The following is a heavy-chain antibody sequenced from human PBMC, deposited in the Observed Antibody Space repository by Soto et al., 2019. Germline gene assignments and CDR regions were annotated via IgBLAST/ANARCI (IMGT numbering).Heavy chain of an antibody. V-gene: IGHV3-7*05. CDR2: IEGDGSEK. J-gene: IGHJ5*02. CDR1: EFTFSTCW. D-gene: IGHD2-8*02. Sequence: GWSLRLSCAASEFTFSTCWMTWFRQVPGKGLEWVANIEGDGSEKNYVDSVKGRFTVSRDNAKRSLYLQMNSLRVEDTAVYYCVKGLYTGGPNSFSWGKGTLVT. CDR3: VKGLYTGGPNSFS.